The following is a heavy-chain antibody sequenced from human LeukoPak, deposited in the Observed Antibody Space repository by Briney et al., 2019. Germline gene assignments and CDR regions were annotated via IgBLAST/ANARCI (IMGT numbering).Heavy chain of an antibody. Sequence: SETLSLTCTVSGGSISSYYWSWIRQPPGKGLEWIGYIYYSGSTNYNPSLKSRVTISVDTSKNQFSLKLSSVTAADTAVYYCARGSHGWGEDYWGQGTLVTVSS. D-gene: IGHD3-10*01. CDR2: IYYSGST. J-gene: IGHJ4*02. CDR1: GGSISSYY. CDR3: ARGSHGWGEDY. V-gene: IGHV4-59*12.